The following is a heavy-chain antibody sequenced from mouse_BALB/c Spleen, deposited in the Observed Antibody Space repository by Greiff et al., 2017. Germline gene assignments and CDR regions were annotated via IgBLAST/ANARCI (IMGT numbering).Heavy chain of an antibody. V-gene: IGHV3-2*02. CDR2: ISYSGST. Sequence: DVQLQESGPGLVKPSQSLSLTCTVTGYSITSDYAWNWIRQFPGNKLEWMGYISYSGSTSYNPSLKSRISITRDTSKNQFFLQLNSVTTEDTATYYCARGEGYGSYYAMDYWGQGTSVTVSS. CDR3: ARGEGYGSYYAMDY. D-gene: IGHD2-14*01. J-gene: IGHJ4*01. CDR1: GYSITSDYA.